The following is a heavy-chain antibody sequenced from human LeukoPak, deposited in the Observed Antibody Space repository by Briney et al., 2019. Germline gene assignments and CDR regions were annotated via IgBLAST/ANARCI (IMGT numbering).Heavy chain of an antibody. J-gene: IGHJ6*03. V-gene: IGHV4-61*02. CDR2: IYTSGST. Sequence: SQTLSLTCTVSGGSISSGSYYWSWIRQPAGKGLEWIARIYTSGSTNYHPSLKSRFTISVDTSKNQFSLKLSSVTAADTAVYYCARHPYDILTGYYDYYYMDVWGKGTTVTISS. D-gene: IGHD3-9*01. CDR3: ARHPYDILTGYYDYYYMDV. CDR1: GGSISSGSYY.